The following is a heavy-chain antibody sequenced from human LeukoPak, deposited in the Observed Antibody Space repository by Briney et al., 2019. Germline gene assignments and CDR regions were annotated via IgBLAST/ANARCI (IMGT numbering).Heavy chain of an antibody. CDR3: ARDRSSGYYGSFDF. Sequence: GGSLRLSCAASGFTFSSYWMSWVRQAPGKGLEWVANIKQDGSEKYYVDSVKGRFTISRDNAKNSLYLQMDSLRAEDTAVYYCARDRSSGYYGSFDFWGQGTVVTVSS. D-gene: IGHD3-10*01. V-gene: IGHV3-7*01. J-gene: IGHJ4*02. CDR2: IKQDGSEK. CDR1: GFTFSSYW.